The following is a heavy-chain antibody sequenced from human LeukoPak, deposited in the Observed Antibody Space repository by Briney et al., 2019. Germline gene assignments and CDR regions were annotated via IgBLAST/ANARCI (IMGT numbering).Heavy chain of an antibody. CDR3: AGGDYGDYLFDY. D-gene: IGHD4-17*01. CDR2: IYYSGGT. CDR1: GGSISSYY. J-gene: IGHJ4*02. V-gene: IGHV4-59*01. Sequence: PSETLSLTCTVSGGSISSYYWSWIRQPPGKGLEWIGYIYYSGGTNYNPSLKSRVTISVDTSKNQFSLKLSSVTAADTAVYYCAGGDYGDYLFDYWGQGTLVTVSS.